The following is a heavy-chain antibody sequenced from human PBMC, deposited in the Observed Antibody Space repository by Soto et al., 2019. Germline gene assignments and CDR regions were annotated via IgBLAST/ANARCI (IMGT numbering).Heavy chain of an antibody. Sequence: GGSLRLSCAASGFTFSSYWMSWVRQAPGKGLEWVANIKQDGSEKYYVDSVKGRFTISRDNAKNSLYLQMNSLRAEDTAVYYCARVPSTYSSSPKTYYYYGMDVWGQGTTVTVSS. V-gene: IGHV3-7*03. D-gene: IGHD6-13*01. J-gene: IGHJ6*02. CDR2: IKQDGSEK. CDR1: GFTFSSYW. CDR3: ARVPSTYSSSPKTYYYYGMDV.